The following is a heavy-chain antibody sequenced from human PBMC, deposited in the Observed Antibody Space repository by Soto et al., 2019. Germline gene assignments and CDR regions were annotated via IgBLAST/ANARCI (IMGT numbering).Heavy chain of an antibody. V-gene: IGHV3-30*14. Sequence: PGGSLRLSCAASGFTFSSYAMHWVRQAPGKGLEWVAVISYDGSNKYYADSVKGRFTISRDNSKNTLYLQMGSLRAEDMAVYYCARTYYDFWSGYYTPSYYFDYWGQGTLVTVSS. CDR3: ARTYYDFWSGYYTPSYYFDY. CDR2: ISYDGSNK. CDR1: GFTFSSYA. D-gene: IGHD3-3*01. J-gene: IGHJ4*02.